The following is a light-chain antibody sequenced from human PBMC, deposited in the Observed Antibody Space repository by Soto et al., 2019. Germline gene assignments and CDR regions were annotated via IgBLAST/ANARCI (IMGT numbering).Light chain of an antibody. CDR1: QSISSW. CDR3: QQYNSYSRT. J-gene: IGKJ1*01. CDR2: KAS. Sequence: DIQMTQSPSTLSASVGDRVTITCRASQSISSWLAWYQQKPGKAPKLLIYKASSLESVVPSRFSGSGSGTEFTLTISSLQPDDFATYYCQQYNSYSRTFGQGTKGEIK. V-gene: IGKV1-5*03.